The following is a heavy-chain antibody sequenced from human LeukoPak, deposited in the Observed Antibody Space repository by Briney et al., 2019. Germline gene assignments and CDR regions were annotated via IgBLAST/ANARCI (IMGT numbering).Heavy chain of an antibody. Sequence: GGSLRLSCVVSGFNSGDHAMHWVRQAPGKGLEWVSGIYWSSSGTGYADSVKGRFTVSRDSAKNSLYLQMNSLRAEDTAVYYCARDPPVLRYFDWLPQYYYYGMDVWGQGTTVTVSS. CDR1: GFNSGDHA. V-gene: IGHV3-9*02. CDR3: ARDPPVLRYFDWLPQYYYYGMDV. CDR2: IYWSSSGT. J-gene: IGHJ6*02. D-gene: IGHD3-9*01.